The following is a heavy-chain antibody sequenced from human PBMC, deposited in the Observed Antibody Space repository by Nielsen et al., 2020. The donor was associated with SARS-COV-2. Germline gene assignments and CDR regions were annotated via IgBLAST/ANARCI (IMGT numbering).Heavy chain of an antibody. CDR3: TRVAYYYDSSGIDY. D-gene: IGHD3-22*01. CDR1: GFTFGDYA. J-gene: IGHJ4*02. Sequence: GESLKISCTASGFTFGDYAMNWVRQAPGKGLEWVGFIRSKAYGGTTEYAASVKGRFTISRDDSKSIAYLQMNSLKTEDTAVYYCTRVAYYYDSSGIDYWGQGTLVTVSS. CDR2: IRSKAYGGTT. V-gene: IGHV3-49*04.